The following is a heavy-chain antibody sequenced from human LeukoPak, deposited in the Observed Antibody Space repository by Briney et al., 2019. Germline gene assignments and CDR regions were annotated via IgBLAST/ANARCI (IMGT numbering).Heavy chain of an antibody. Sequence: GGSLRLSCAASGFTVSSNYMSWVRLAPGKGLEWVSVIYSGGSTYYADSVKGRFTISRDNSKNTLYLQMNSLRAEDTAVYYCASSYYDYVWGRYPPLDWGQGTLVTVSS. CDR2: IYSGGST. D-gene: IGHD3-16*02. CDR1: GFTVSSNY. J-gene: IGHJ4*02. CDR3: ASSYYDYVWGRYPPLD. V-gene: IGHV3-53*01.